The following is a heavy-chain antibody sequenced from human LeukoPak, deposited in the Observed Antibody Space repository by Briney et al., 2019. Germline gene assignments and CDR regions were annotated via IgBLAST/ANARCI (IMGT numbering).Heavy chain of an antibody. Sequence: GGSLRLSCVASGFSMSRFGMHWVRQAPGKGLEWVSFDRYDGSSQKYADSVKGRFTVSRDNSKNTFYLQMNSLESEDTAVYYCAKPKVAFGMMSIGGHDYWGPGTLVTVS. CDR2: DRYDGSSQ. CDR1: GFSMSRFG. V-gene: IGHV3-30*02. CDR3: AKPKVAFGMMSIGGHDY. J-gene: IGHJ4*02. D-gene: IGHD3-10*01.